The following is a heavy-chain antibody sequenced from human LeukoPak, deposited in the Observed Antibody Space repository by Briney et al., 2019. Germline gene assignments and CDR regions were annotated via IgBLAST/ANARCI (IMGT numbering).Heavy chain of an antibody. V-gene: IGHV3-23*01. CDR3: AKDLRGYSYGYQIDY. J-gene: IGHJ4*02. Sequence: GGSLRLSCAASGFTFSSYAMSWVRQAPGKGLEWVSAISGSGGSTYYADSVKGRFTISRDNSKNTPYLQMNSLRAEDTAVYYCAKDLRGYSYGYQIDYWGQGTLVTVSS. CDR1: GFTFSSYA. D-gene: IGHD5-18*01. CDR2: ISGSGGST.